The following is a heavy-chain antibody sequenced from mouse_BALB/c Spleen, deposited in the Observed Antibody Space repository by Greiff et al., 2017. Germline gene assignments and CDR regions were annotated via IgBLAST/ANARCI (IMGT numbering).Heavy chain of an antibody. D-gene: IGHD2-4*01. Sequence: EVKVVESGGGLVKPGGSLKLSCAASGFTFSSYAMSWVRQSPEKRLEWVAEISSGGSYTYYPDTVTGRFTISRDNAKNTLYLEMSSLRSEDTAMYYCARAIDYDDGFAYWGQGTLVTVSA. V-gene: IGHV5-9-4*01. CDR3: ARAIDYDDGFAY. CDR2: ISSGGSYT. CDR1: GFTFSSYA. J-gene: IGHJ3*01.